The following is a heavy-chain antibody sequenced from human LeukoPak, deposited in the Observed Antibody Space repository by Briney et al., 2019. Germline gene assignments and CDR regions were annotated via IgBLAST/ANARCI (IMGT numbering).Heavy chain of an antibody. Sequence: GGSLRLSCAASGFTFSSYGMHWVRQAPGKGLEWVAVIWYDGSNKYYAGSVKGRFTISRDNSKNTLYLQMNSLRAEDTAVYYCAREIYYDSSGYYPLLDYWGQGTLVTVSS. CDR2: IWYDGSNK. CDR1: GFTFSSYG. D-gene: IGHD3-22*01. J-gene: IGHJ4*02. V-gene: IGHV3-33*01. CDR3: AREIYYDSSGYYPLLDY.